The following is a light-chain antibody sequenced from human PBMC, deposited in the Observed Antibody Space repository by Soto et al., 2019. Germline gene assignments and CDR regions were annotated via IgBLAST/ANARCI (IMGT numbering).Light chain of an antibody. CDR2: HTS. CDR3: HQRKSWPRT. Sequence: EIVLTQSPATLSSFPGDRVTLSCRASQYINTRLAWYQHRPGQAPKLLIYHTSLRDAGIPARVSASGSGTDFTLTIRDVQPEDFALYYCHQRKSWPRTFGQGTKVDI. J-gene: IGKJ1*01. V-gene: IGKV3-11*01. CDR1: QYINTR.